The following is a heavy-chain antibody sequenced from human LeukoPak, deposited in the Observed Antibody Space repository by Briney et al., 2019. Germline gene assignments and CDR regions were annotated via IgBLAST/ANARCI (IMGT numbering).Heavy chain of an antibody. D-gene: IGHD6-19*01. Sequence: SETLSLTCTVSGGSISSYYWSWIRQPPGKGLEWIGYIYYSGSTNYNPSLKSRVTISVDTSKNQFSLKLSSATAADTAVYYCASTSSGWSPFDYWGQGTLVTVSS. J-gene: IGHJ4*02. CDR1: GGSISSYY. V-gene: IGHV4-59*08. CDR2: IYYSGST. CDR3: ASTSSGWSPFDY.